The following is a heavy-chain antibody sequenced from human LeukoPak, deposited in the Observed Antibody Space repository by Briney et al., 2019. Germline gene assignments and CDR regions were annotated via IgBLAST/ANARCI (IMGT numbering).Heavy chain of an antibody. D-gene: IGHD3-22*01. CDR3: ARDHQGGYYDSSGYYNWLDP. CDR1: GYSISSGYY. V-gene: IGHV4-38-2*02. J-gene: IGHJ5*02. CDR2: VYHSGSS. Sequence: SETLSLTCAVAGYSISSGYYWGWIRQPPGKGLEWIGSVYHSGSSYYNPSLKSRVTISVDTSKNQFSLKLSSVTAADTAVYYCARDHQGGYYDSSGYYNWLDPWGQGNLVTLSS.